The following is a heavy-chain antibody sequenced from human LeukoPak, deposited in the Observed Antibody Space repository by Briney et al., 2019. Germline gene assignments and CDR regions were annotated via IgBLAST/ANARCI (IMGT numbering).Heavy chain of an antibody. CDR2: IDSSGTI. D-gene: IGHD6-19*01. Sequence: PGGSLRLSCAASGFTFSTYSMRWIRQGPGKGLEWVSHIDSSGTIYYADSVKGRFTISRDNAKNSLSLQMNSLRAEDTAVYYCARRGIISGWYWAYYFDYWGQGTLVTVSS. V-gene: IGHV3-69-1*01. CDR3: ARRGIISGWYWAYYFDY. CDR1: GFTFSTYS. J-gene: IGHJ4*02.